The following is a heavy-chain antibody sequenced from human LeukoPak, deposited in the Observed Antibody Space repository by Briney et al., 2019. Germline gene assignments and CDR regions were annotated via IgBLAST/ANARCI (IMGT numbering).Heavy chain of an antibody. Sequence: GGSLRLSCAASGFTFSSYAMSWVRQAPGKGLEWVSAISGSGGSTYYADSLKGRFTISRDNSKNTVYLQRNSLRAEDTAVYYCAKDDCTNGVCPTDYWGQGTLVTVSS. CDR1: GFTFSSYA. J-gene: IGHJ4*02. CDR3: AKDDCTNGVCPTDY. D-gene: IGHD2-8*01. CDR2: ISGSGGST. V-gene: IGHV3-23*01.